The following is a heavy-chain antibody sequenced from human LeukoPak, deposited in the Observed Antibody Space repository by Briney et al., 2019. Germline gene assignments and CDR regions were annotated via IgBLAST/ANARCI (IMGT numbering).Heavy chain of an antibody. CDR1: GYTFTGYY. D-gene: IGHD4-17*01. CDR3: ARGINYGDYNDY. V-gene: IGHV1-2*02. CDR2: INPNSGGT. J-gene: IGHJ4*02. Sequence: ASVKVSCKASGYTFTGYYMHWVRQAPGQGLEWMGWINPNSGGTNYVQKFQGRVTMTRDTSISTAYMELSRLRSDDTAVYYCARGINYGDYNDYWGQGTLVTVSS.